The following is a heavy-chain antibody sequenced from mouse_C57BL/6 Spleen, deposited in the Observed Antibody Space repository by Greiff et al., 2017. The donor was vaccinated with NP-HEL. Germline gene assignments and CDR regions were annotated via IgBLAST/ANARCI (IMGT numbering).Heavy chain of an antibody. V-gene: IGHV1-64*01. CDR2: IHPNSGST. J-gene: IGHJ4*01. CDR1: GYTFTSYW. CDR3: ARNGPYYYGSSYEGGYAMDY. D-gene: IGHD1-1*01. Sequence: QVQLKQPGAELVKPGASVKLSCKASGYTFTSYWMHWVKQRPGQGLEWIGMIHPNSGSTNYNEKFKSKATLTVDKSSSTAYMQLSSLTSEDSAFYYCARNGPYYYGSSYEGGYAMDYWGQGTSVTVSS.